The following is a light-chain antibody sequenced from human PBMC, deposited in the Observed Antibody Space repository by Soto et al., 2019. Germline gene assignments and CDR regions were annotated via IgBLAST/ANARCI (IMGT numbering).Light chain of an antibody. J-gene: IGKJ1*01. CDR3: QQRSNWLWT. CDR2: GVY. CDR1: QSVSSN. V-gene: IGKV3D-15*01. Sequence: EIVMTQSPTILSVSPGERATLSCRASQSVSSNLAWYQQKPGQAPRLLIYGVYTRAPGIPARFSGSGSGTEFTLTISSLQSEDFAVYYCQQRSNWLWTFGQGTKVEIK.